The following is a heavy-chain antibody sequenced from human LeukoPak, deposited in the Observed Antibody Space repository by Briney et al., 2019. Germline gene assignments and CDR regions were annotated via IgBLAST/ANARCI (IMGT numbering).Heavy chain of an antibody. Sequence: GGALRLSCAASGVTFSRYAMHGVSEAPGKGREGGAVISYDGSNNYYADSVKGPFTISRDNSKNPLYLQMNSLRAEDTAVYYCARDPLYDSSGYYVFDYWGQGTLVTVSS. CDR1: GVTFSRYA. J-gene: IGHJ4*02. CDR2: ISYDGSNN. D-gene: IGHD3-22*01. CDR3: ARDPLYDSSGYYVFDY. V-gene: IGHV3-30*04.